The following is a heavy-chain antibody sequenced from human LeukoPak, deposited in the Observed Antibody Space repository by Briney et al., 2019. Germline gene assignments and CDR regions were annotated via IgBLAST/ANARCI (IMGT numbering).Heavy chain of an antibody. V-gene: IGHV4-59*01. D-gene: IGHD6-19*01. J-gene: IGHJ4*02. CDR3: ARTAVAGTGPLGY. Sequence: SETLSLTCTVSGGSISSYYWSWIRQPPGKGLEWIGYIYYSGSTNYNPSLKSRVTISVDTSTNQFSLKLSSVTAADTAVYYCARTAVAGTGPLGYWGQGTLVTVSS. CDR1: GGSISSYY. CDR2: IYYSGST.